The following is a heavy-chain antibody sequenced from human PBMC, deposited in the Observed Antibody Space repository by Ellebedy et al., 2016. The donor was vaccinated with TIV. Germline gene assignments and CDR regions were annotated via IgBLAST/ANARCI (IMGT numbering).Heavy chain of an antibody. CDR3: AIRWGFYDY. Sequence: MPSETLSLTCAVYGGSFSGYYWSWIRQPPGKGLEWIGEVHHSGSTHYSPSLKRRVTISEDRSKNHLSLKLTSVTAADTAVYYCAIRWGFYDYWGQGTLVIVSS. V-gene: IGHV4-34*01. D-gene: IGHD7-27*01. CDR2: VHHSGST. J-gene: IGHJ4*02. CDR1: GGSFSGYY.